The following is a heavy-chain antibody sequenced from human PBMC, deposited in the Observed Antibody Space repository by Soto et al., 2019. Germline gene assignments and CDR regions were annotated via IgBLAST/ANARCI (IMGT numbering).Heavy chain of an antibody. CDR3: ASPTREWLPPARDYYYGMDV. CDR2: IIPIFGTA. CDR1: GGTFSSYA. V-gene: IGHV1-69*06. Sequence: QVQLVQSGAEVKKPGSSVKVSCKASGGTFSSYAISWVRQAPGQGLEWMGGIIPIFGTANYAQKFQGRVTITADKSTSTAYMELSSLRSEDTAVYYCASPTREWLPPARDYYYGMDVWGQGTTVIVSS. D-gene: IGHD3-3*01. J-gene: IGHJ6*02.